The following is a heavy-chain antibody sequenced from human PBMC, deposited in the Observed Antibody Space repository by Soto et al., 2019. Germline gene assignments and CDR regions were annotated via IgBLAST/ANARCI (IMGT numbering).Heavy chain of an antibody. V-gene: IGHV3-53*02. CDR3: ARYYGSGSYYSRDYYYGMDV. D-gene: IGHD3-10*01. CDR2: IYSGGST. CDR1: GFTVSSNY. Sequence: EVQLVETGGGLIQPGGSLRLSCAASGFTVSSNYMSWVRQAPGKGLEWVSVIYSGGSTYYADSVKGRFTISRDNSKNTLYLQMNSLRAEDTAVYYCARYYGSGSYYSRDYYYGMDVWGQGTTVTVSS. J-gene: IGHJ6*02.